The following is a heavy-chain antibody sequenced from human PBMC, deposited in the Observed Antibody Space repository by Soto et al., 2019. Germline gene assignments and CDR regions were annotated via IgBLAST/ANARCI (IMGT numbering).Heavy chain of an antibody. J-gene: IGHJ6*02. CDR2: IIPIFGTA. V-gene: IGHV1-69*13. D-gene: IGHD2-15*01. CDR3: ARDQDCSGGSCYYYYGMDV. Sequence: SVKVSCKASGGTFSSYAISWVRQAPGQGLEWMGGIIPIFGTANYAQKFQGRVTITADESTSTAYMELSSLRSEDTAVYYCARDQDCSGGSCYYYYGMDVWGQGTTVTVYS. CDR1: GGTFSSYA.